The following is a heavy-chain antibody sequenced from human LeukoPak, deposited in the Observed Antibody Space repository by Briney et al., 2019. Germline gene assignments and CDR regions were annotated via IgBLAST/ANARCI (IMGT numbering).Heavy chain of an antibody. CDR2: INHSGST. V-gene: IGHV4-34*01. J-gene: IGHJ4*02. CDR1: GGSFSGYY. Sequence: SETLSLTCAVYGGSFSGYYWSWIRQPPGKGLAWIGEINHSGSTNYNPSLKSRVTISGDTSKNQFSLKLSSVTAADTAVYYCASRGQLGRAGDYWGQGILVTVSS. CDR3: ASRGQLGRAGDY. D-gene: IGHD6-6*01.